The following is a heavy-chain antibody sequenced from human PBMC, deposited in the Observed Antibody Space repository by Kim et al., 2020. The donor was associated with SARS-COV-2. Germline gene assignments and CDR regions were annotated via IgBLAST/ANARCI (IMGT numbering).Heavy chain of an antibody. D-gene: IGHD3-3*01. CDR1: GDSVSSNSAA. CDR2: TYYRSKWYN. J-gene: IGHJ6*02. Sequence: SQTLSLTCAISGDSVSSNSAAWNWIRQSPSRGLEWLGRTYYRSKWYNDYAVSVKSRITINPDTSKNQFSLQLNSVTPEDTAVYYCARAPRIGIFGVVIKRGYYYGMDVWGQGTTVTVSS. V-gene: IGHV6-1*01. CDR3: ARAPRIGIFGVVIKRGYYYGMDV.